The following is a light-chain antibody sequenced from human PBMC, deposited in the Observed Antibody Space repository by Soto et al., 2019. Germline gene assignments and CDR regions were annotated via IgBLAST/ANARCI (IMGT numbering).Light chain of an antibody. J-gene: IGKJ4*01. CDR2: AAS. CDR1: QGISSY. V-gene: IGKV1-9*01. CDR3: QQLNSYPFLT. Sequence: DIQLTQSPSFLSASVGDRVTITCRASQGISSYLAWYQQKPGKAPKLLIYAASTLQSGVPSRFSGSGSGTEFTLTISSLQPEDCATYYCQQLNSYPFLTFGGGTKVEIK.